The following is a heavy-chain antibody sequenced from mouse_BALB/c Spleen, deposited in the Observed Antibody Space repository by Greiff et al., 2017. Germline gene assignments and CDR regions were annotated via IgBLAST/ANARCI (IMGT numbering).Heavy chain of an antibody. Sequence: QVQLKESGAELVRPGASVTLSCKASGYTFTDYEMHWVKQTPVHGLEWIGAIDPETGGTAYNQKFKGKATLTADKSSSTAYMELRSLTSEDSAVYYCTRPPLLLRDYWGQGTTLTVSS. CDR2: IDPETGGT. D-gene: IGHD1-1*01. J-gene: IGHJ2*01. CDR1: GYTFTDYE. V-gene: IGHV1-15*01. CDR3: TRPPLLLRDY.